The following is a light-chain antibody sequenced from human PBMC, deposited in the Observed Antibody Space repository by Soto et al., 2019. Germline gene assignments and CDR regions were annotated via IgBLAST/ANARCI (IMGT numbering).Light chain of an antibody. V-gene: IGKV1-5*01. CDR2: DAS. J-gene: IGKJ1*01. CDR3: QQFHSLPRT. CDR1: QNISSG. Sequence: DIQLTQSPATLSASVGDRVNITCRASQNISSGLSWYQQKPGKAPNLLIPDASTMATGLPSRFSGSGSGTEFTLTISSLQPEDFATYYCQQFHSLPRTFGQGTKVDIK.